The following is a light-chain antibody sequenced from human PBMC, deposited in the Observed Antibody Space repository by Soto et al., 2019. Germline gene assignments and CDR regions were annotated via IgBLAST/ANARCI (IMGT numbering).Light chain of an antibody. CDR1: QSVSTN. CDR3: QQYNTWPPYT. CDR2: GAS. J-gene: IGKJ2*01. Sequence: EIVMTQSPATLSVSPGEGATLSCKASQSVSTNLAWYQQKPGQAPRLLIHGASSRATGVPDRFRGSGSGTDFTLAISSLQSEDFAGYYCQQYNTWPPYTFGPGTKLEMK. V-gene: IGKV3-15*01.